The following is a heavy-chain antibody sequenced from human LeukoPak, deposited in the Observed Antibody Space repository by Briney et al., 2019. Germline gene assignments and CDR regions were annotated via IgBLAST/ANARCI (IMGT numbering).Heavy chain of an antibody. CDR1: GYTFTSYA. Sequence: PGASVKVSCKASGYTFTSYAMHWVRQAPGQRLEWMGWINAGNGNTKYSQKFQGRVTITRDTSASTAYMELSSLRSEDTAVYYCARVDSTDLYDILTGPWGFDPWGQGTLVTVSS. V-gene: IGHV1-3*01. D-gene: IGHD3-9*01. CDR3: ARVDSTDLYDILTGPWGFDP. CDR2: INAGNGNT. J-gene: IGHJ5*02.